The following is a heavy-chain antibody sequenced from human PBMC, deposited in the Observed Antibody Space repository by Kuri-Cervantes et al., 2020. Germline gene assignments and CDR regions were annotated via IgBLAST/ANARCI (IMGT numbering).Heavy chain of an antibody. CDR3: ATKEI. CDR1: GFIFTNYW. V-gene: IGHV3-74*01. Sequence: GESLKISCAASGFIFTNYWMHWVRQVPGKGLMWVSRINGDGSSSIYADPVKGRFTISRDNAKNTLYLQMNSLRADDTGIYYCATKEIWGQGTAVTVSS. CDR2: INGDGSSS. J-gene: IGHJ6*02.